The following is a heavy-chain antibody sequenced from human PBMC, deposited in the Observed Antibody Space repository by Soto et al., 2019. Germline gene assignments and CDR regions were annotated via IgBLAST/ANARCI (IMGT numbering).Heavy chain of an antibody. CDR2: IKQDGSEI. CDR1: GFTFSRYW. Sequence: EVQLVESGGGLVQPGGFLRLSCAASGFTFSRYWMTWVRQAPGKGLEWVANIKQDGSEIYYVDSVKGRFTISRHNAENSLCLQMNSLRAEDTAVYYCARDPVCSGGSCYDYWGQGTLVTVTS. J-gene: IGHJ4*02. V-gene: IGHV3-7*01. CDR3: ARDPVCSGGSCYDY. D-gene: IGHD2-15*01.